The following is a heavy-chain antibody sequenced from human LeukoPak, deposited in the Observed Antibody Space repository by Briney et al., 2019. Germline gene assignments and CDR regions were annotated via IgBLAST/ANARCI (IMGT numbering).Heavy chain of an antibody. J-gene: IGHJ4*02. V-gene: IGHV3-33*06. D-gene: IGHD5-24*01. CDR1: GFTFSSYG. CDR3: GKDREMPIMLDY. CDR2: IWYDGSNK. Sequence: GGSLRLSCAASGFTFSSYGMHWVRQAPGKGLEWVAVIWYDGSNKYYADSVKGRFTISRDNSKNTLYLQMNSLRAEDTAVYYCGKDREMPIMLDYWGQGTLVTVSS.